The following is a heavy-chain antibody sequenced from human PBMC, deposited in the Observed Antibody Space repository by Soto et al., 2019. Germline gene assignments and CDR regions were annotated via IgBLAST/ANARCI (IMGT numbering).Heavy chain of an antibody. CDR2: IGTAGDT. CDR1: GFTFSSYD. D-gene: IGHD4-17*01. CDR3: ARGAPTVTSYYYYMDV. J-gene: IGHJ6*03. V-gene: IGHV3-13*01. Sequence: GGSLRLSCAASGFTFSSYDMHWVRQATGKGLEWVSAIGTAGDTYYPGSVKGRFTISRENAKNSLYLQMNSLRAGDTAVYYCARGAPTVTSYYYYMDVWGKGTTVTVSS.